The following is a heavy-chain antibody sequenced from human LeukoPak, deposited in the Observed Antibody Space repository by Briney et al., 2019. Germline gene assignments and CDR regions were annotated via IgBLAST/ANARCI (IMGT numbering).Heavy chain of an antibody. CDR3: AATIAVADYYFDY. Sequence: GGSLRLSCAASGFTFSSYSMDWVRQAPGKGLEWVSSISSSSSYIYYADSVKGRFTISRDNAKSSLYLQMNSLRAEDTAVYYCAATIAVADYYFDYWGQGTLVTVSS. J-gene: IGHJ4*02. CDR2: ISSSSSYI. CDR1: GFTFSSYS. V-gene: IGHV3-21*01. D-gene: IGHD6-19*01.